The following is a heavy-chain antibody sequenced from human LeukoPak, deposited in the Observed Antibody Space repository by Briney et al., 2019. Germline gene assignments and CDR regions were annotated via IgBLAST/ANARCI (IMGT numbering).Heavy chain of an antibody. Sequence: PSETLSLTCAVYGGSFSGYYWSWIRQPPGKGLEWIGEINHSGSTNYNPSLKSRVTISVDTSKNQFSLKLSSVTAADTAVYYCARAGKQQLVFKGRSYFDYWGQGTLVTVSS. V-gene: IGHV4-34*01. J-gene: IGHJ4*02. CDR2: INHSGST. CDR3: ARAGKQQLVFKGRSYFDY. D-gene: IGHD6-13*01. CDR1: GGSFSGYY.